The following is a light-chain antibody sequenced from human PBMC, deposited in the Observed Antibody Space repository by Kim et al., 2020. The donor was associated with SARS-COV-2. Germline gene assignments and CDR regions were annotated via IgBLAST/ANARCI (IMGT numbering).Light chain of an antibody. J-gene: IGKJ2*01. CDR1: QSVGNY. CDR2: AAS. V-gene: IGKV3-11*01. Sequence: SLSPVESAPLSCQASQSVGNYLAWYQQKPGQAPRLLIYAASNRATGIPARFSGSGSGTDFTLTISSLEPEDFVLYYCHQRRDWPNTFGQGTKLEI. CDR3: HQRRDWPNT.